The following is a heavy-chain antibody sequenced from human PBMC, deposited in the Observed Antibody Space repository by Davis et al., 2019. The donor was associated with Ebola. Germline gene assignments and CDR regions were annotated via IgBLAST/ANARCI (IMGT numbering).Heavy chain of an antibody. Sequence: PGGSLRLSCAASGFTFSSYSMNWVRQAPGKGLEWVSSISSSSSYIYYADSVKGRFTISRDNAKNSLYLQMNSLRAEDTAVYYCARDQYYYGSGSYYIYFDYWGQGTLVTVSS. CDR3: ARDQYYYGSGSYYIYFDY. V-gene: IGHV3-21*01. D-gene: IGHD3-10*01. J-gene: IGHJ4*02. CDR1: GFTFSSYS. CDR2: ISSSSSYI.